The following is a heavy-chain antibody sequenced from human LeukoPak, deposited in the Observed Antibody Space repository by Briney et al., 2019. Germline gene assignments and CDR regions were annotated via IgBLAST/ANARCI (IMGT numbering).Heavy chain of an antibody. J-gene: IGHJ4*02. CDR1: GYSISSGYY. Sequence: SETLSLTCTVSGYSISSGYYWGWMRQPPGKGLEWIGSIYHSGSTYYNPSLKSRVTISVDTSKNQFSLKLSSVTAADTAVYYCASEMTTERVPDYWGQGTLVTVSS. D-gene: IGHD4-17*01. CDR2: IYHSGST. CDR3: ASEMTTERVPDY. V-gene: IGHV4-38-2*02.